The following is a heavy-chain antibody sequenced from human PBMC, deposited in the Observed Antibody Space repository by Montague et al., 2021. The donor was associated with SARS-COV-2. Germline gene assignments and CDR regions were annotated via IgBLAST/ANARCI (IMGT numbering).Heavy chain of an antibody. D-gene: IGHD3-22*01. CDR1: GGSISSSSYY. J-gene: IGHJ2*01. CDR3: ARHYYDSSGYYPPWYFDV. Sequence: SETLSLTCTVSGGSISSSSYYWGWIRQPPGKGLEWIGSIYYSGSTYYNPSLKSRVTISVDTSENQFSLKLSSVTAADTAVYYCARHYYDSSGYYPPWYFDVWGRGTPVTVSS. CDR2: IYYSGST. V-gene: IGHV4-39*01.